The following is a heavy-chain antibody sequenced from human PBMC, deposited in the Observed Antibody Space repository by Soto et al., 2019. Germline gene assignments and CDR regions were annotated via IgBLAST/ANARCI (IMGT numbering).Heavy chain of an antibody. CDR2: IYHSGST. J-gene: IGHJ4*02. Sequence: SETLSLTCAVSSGSISCSNWWSWVRQPPGKGLEWIGEIYHSGSTNYNPSLKSRVTISVDKSKNQFSLKLSSVTAADTAVYYCASGVYCTNGVCYSSWGQGTLVTVSS. CDR3: ASGVYCTNGVCYSS. D-gene: IGHD2-8*01. CDR1: SGSISCSNW. V-gene: IGHV4-4*02.